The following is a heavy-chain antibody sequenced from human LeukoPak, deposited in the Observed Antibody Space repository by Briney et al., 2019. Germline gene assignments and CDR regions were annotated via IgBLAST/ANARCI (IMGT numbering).Heavy chain of an antibody. D-gene: IGHD1-26*01. CDR3: AREPSGSYYVFYYYYYMDV. CDR2: IYTSGST. V-gene: IGHV4-38-2*02. CDR1: GYSISSGYY. J-gene: IGHJ6*03. Sequence: PSETLSLTCTVSGYSISSGYYWGWIRQPPGKGLEWIGRIYTSGSTNYNPSLKSRVTISVDTSKNQFSLKLSSVTAADTAVYYCAREPSGSYYVFYYYYYMDVWGKGTTVTISS.